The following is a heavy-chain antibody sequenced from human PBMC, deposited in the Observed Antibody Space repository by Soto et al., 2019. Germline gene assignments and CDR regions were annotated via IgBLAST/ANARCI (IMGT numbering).Heavy chain of an antibody. CDR1: GGSIGSYY. CDR2: IYESGST. CDR3: ARARITLVREIIKYNMDI. V-gene: IGHV4-59*01. Sequence: PXETLALTCTVSGGSIGSYYWSGIRQPPGKGLEWIGYIYESGSTNSNPSLQSRVTISVDTSKNQFYLNLSPVTAADTATYYCARARITLVREIIKYNMDIWGQGTTVTVSS. D-gene: IGHD3-10*01. J-gene: IGHJ6*02.